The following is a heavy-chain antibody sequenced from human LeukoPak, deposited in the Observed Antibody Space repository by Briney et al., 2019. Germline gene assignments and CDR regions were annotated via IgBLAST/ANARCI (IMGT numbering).Heavy chain of an antibody. CDR1: GGSFSGYY. J-gene: IGHJ4*02. CDR2: INHSGST. CDR3: ARGSAGLAYYYGSGSYYNHGRGYYFDY. D-gene: IGHD3-10*01. Sequence: SETLSLTCAVYGGSFSGYYWSWIRQPPGKGLEWIGEINHSGSTNYNPSLKSRVTISVDTSKNQFSLKLSSVTAADTAVYYCARGSAGLAYYYGSGSYYNHGRGYYFDYWGQGTLVTVSS. V-gene: IGHV4-34*01.